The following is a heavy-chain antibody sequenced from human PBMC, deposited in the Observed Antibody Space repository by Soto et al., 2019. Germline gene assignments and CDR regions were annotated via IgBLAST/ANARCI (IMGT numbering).Heavy chain of an antibody. CDR3: AKDIDQYSSPPYYFDY. J-gene: IGHJ4*02. Sequence: PGGSLRLSCAASGFTFNNYAMSWVRQAPGKGLQWVSAISGSGGSTYYADSVKGRFTISRDNSKNTLYLQMNSLRAEDTAVYYCAKDIDQYSSPPYYFDYWGQGTLVTVSS. V-gene: IGHV3-23*01. CDR1: GFTFNNYA. CDR2: ISGSGGST. D-gene: IGHD6-6*01.